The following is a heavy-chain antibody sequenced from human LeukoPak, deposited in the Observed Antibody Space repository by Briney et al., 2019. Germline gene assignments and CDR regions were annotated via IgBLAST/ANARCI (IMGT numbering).Heavy chain of an antibody. D-gene: IGHD1-26*01. Sequence: PSETLSLTCTVSGYSISSGYYWGWIRQPPGKGLEWIGSIYHSGSTYYNPSLKSRVTISVDTSKNQFSLKLSSVTAADTAVYYCARDRRGWERDTFDYWGQGTLVTVSS. CDR3: ARDRRGWERDTFDY. CDR1: GYSISSGYY. CDR2: IYHSGST. V-gene: IGHV4-38-2*02. J-gene: IGHJ4*02.